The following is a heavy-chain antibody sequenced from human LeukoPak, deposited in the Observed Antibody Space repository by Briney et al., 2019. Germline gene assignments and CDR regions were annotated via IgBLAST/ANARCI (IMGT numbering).Heavy chain of an antibody. CDR3: ARRTYLSGFDP. V-gene: IGHV5-51*01. CDR1: GYSFTSYW. CDR2: IYPGDSNT. Sequence: GESLKISCKGSGYSFTSYWIGWVRQMPGKGLEWMGIIYPGDSNTKYSPSFQGQVTISADKSISTAYLQWSSLKASDTAMYYCARRTYLSGFDPWGQGTLVTASS. D-gene: IGHD2-2*01. J-gene: IGHJ5*02.